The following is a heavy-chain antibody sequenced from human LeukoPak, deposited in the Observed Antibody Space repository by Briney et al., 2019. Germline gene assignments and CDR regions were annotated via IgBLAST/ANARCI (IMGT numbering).Heavy chain of an antibody. CDR1: GFTFSSDE. J-gene: IGHJ4*02. CDR3: AGSGYYRAFDY. Sequence: GGSLRLSCAASGFTFSSDEMNWVRQAPGKGLEWVSYISSTGSTIYYADSVKGGFTISRDNAKNSLYLQMNSLRAEDTAVYYCAGSGYYRAFDYWGQGTLVTVSS. D-gene: IGHD3-22*01. CDR2: ISSTGSTI. V-gene: IGHV3-48*03.